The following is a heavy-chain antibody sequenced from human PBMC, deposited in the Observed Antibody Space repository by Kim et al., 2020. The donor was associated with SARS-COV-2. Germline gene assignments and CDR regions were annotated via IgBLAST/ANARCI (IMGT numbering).Heavy chain of an antibody. D-gene: IGHD3-22*01. V-gene: IGHV4-39*01. CDR2: IYYSGST. CDR3: AGPDNDSSGYYYLDDAFDI. CDR1: GGSISSSSYY. Sequence: SETLSLTCTVSGGSISSSSYYWGWIRQPPGKGLEWIGSIYYSGSTYYNPSLKSRVTISVDTSKNQFSLKLSSVTAADTAVYYCAGPDNDSSGYYYLDDAFDIWGQGTMVTVSS. J-gene: IGHJ3*02.